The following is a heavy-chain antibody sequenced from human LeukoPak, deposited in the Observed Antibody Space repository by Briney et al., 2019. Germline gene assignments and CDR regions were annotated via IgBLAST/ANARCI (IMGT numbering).Heavy chain of an antibody. CDR2: IYTSGST. CDR1: GGSLSSGSYY. CDR3: ARNERVVVVPAAGGYGSSSHVWNWFDP. D-gene: IGHD2-2*01. J-gene: IGHJ5*02. Sequence: SQTLSLTCTVSGGSLSSGSYYWSWIRQPAGKGLEWIGRIYTSGSTNYNPSLKSRVTISVDTSKNQFSLKLSSVTAADTAVYYCARNERVVVVPAAGGYGSSSHVWNWFDPWGQGTLVTVSS. V-gene: IGHV4-61*02.